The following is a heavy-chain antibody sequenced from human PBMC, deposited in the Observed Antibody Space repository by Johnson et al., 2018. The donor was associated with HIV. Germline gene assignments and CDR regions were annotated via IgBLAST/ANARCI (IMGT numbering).Heavy chain of an antibody. D-gene: IGHD2-15*01. Sequence: QVQLVESGGGVVQPGRSLRLSCAASGFTFSSYGMHWVRQAPGKGLEWVAVISYDGSNKYYADSVKGRFTISRDNSKNTLYLQMNSLRAEETAVYYCATPQEGYSAFDIWGQGTMVTVSS. V-gene: IGHV3-30*03. CDR2: ISYDGSNK. CDR3: ATPQEGYSAFDI. CDR1: GFTFSSYG. J-gene: IGHJ3*02.